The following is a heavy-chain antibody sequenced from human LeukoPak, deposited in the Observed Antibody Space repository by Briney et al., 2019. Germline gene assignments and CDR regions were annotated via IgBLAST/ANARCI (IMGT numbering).Heavy chain of an antibody. J-gene: IGHJ6*03. Sequence: PGGSVRLSCAASGFTFSTYPMHWVRQAPGKGLEWVAVISHDGSRKYYVDSVKGRFTISRDNSKNTLFLQMDRLGAEDTAIFYCARDQVPAQGGGYSYYNMDVWGQGTTVTVSS. CDR3: ARDQVPAQGGGYSYYNMDV. V-gene: IGHV3-30-3*01. CDR1: GFTFSTYP. CDR2: ISHDGSRK. D-gene: IGHD2-2*01.